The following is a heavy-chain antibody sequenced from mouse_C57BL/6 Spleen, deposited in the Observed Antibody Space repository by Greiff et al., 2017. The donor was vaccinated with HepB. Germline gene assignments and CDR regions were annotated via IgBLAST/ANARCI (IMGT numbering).Heavy chain of an antibody. V-gene: IGHV2-6-1*01. Sequence: VKLMESGPGLVAPSQSLSITCTVSGFSLTSYGVHWVRQPPGKGLEWLVVIWSDGSTTYNSALKSRLSISKDNSKSQVFLKMNSLQTDDTAMYYCARHGQLRLRDYAMDYWGQGTSVTVSS. J-gene: IGHJ4*01. CDR2: IWSDGST. D-gene: IGHD3-2*02. CDR1: GFSLTSYG. CDR3: ARHGQLRLRDYAMDY.